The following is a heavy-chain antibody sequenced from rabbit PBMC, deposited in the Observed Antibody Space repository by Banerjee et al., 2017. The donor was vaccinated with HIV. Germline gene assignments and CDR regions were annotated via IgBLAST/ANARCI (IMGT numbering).Heavy chain of an antibody. CDR1: GLDFSSSYW. CDR3: ARGGLVVGLNL. V-gene: IGHV1S45*01. CDR2: IYAGSSGST. Sequence: QEQLEESGGDLVMPEGSLTLTCKASGLDFSSSYWIYWVRQAPGKGLEWIACIYAGSSGSTYYASWAKGRFTISKTSSTTVTLQMTSLTAADTATYFCARGGLVVGLNLWGPGTLVTVS. D-gene: IGHD4-2*01. J-gene: IGHJ4*01.